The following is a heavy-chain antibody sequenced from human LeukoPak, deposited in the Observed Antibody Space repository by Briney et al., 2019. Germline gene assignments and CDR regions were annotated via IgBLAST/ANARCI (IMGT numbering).Heavy chain of an antibody. V-gene: IGHV1-69*06. CDR3: ARDSGADIVVVPAASDY. D-gene: IGHD2-2*01. Sequence: SVKVSCKASGGTFSSYAISWVRQAPEQGLEWMGGIIPIFGTANYAQKFQGRVTITADKSTSTAYMELSSLRSEDTAVYYCARDSGADIVVVPAASDYWGQGTLVTVSS. J-gene: IGHJ4*02. CDR2: IIPIFGTA. CDR1: GGTFSSYA.